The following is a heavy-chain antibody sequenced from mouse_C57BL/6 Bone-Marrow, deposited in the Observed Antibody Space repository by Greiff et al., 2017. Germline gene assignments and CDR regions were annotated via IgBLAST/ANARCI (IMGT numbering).Heavy chain of an antibody. CDR1: GFNIKDTY. CDR3: APLPYYAMDY. Sequence: VQLKQSGAELVKPGASVKLSCTASGFNIKDTYMHWVKQRPEEGLEWIGRIDPAKGSTKYDPKFQGKATITADTSSNTAYLQLRSLTSDDTAVYYCAPLPYYAMDYWGQGTSVTVSS. J-gene: IGHJ4*01. V-gene: IGHV14-3*02. CDR2: IDPAKGST. D-gene: IGHD5-5*01.